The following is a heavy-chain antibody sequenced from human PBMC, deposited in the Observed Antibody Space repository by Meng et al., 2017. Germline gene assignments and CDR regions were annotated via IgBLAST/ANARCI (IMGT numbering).Heavy chain of an antibody. J-gene: IGHJ4*02. D-gene: IGHD3-22*01. CDR1: GFTFSDYY. CDR2: ISSSGSTK. Sequence: GGSLKISCAASGFTFSDYYMSWIRQAPGKGLEWVSYISSSGSTKYYADSVKGRFTISRDNAKNSLYLQMNSLRVEDTAVYYCARDLGGYYVSFDYWGQGTLVTVSS. V-gene: IGHV3-11*01. CDR3: ARDLGGYYVSFDY.